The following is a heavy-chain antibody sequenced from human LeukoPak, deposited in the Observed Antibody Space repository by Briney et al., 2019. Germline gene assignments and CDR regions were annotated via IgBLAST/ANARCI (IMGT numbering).Heavy chain of an antibody. Sequence: SETLSLTCAVSGGSISSGGYSWRWIRQPPGKGLEWIGYIYHSGSTYYNPSLKSRVTISVDRSKNQFSLKLSSVTAADTAVYYCARAGYYYDSSGIDYWGQGTLVTVSS. CDR2: IYHSGST. J-gene: IGHJ4*02. CDR1: GGSISSGGYS. V-gene: IGHV4-30-2*01. D-gene: IGHD3-22*01. CDR3: ARAGYYYDSSGIDY.